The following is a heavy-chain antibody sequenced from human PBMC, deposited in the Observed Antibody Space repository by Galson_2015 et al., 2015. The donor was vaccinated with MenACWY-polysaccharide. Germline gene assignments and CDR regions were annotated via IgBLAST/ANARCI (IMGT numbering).Heavy chain of an antibody. CDR2: ISSDGSTT. Sequence: SLRLSCAASGFTFSTHWMHWVRQAPGKGLVWLSRISSDGSTTNYADSVKGRFTISRDNAKNTLFLQMNSLSVEDTAVYYCAKNIQAAYWGQGTLVTVSS. CDR3: AKNIQAAY. CDR1: GFTFSTHW. V-gene: IGHV3-74*01. J-gene: IGHJ4*02. D-gene: IGHD2/OR15-2a*01.